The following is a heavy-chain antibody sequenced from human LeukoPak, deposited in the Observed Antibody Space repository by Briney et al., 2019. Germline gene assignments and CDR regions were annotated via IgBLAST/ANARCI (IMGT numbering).Heavy chain of an antibody. V-gene: IGHV1-18*01. CDR1: GYSFTSYG. D-gene: IGHD6-19*01. CDR2: ISAYNGNT. J-gene: IGHJ4*02. Sequence: ASVKVSCKASGYSFTSYGISWVRQAPGQGLEWMGWISAYNGNTNYAQKLQGRVTMTTDTSTTTAYMELRGLASDDTAVYFCARVHLASGGWYGVDWGQGTLVTVSS. CDR3: ARVHLASGGWYGVD.